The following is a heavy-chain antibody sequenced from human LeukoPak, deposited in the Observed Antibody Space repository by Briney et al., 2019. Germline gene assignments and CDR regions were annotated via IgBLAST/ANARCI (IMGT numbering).Heavy chain of an antibody. J-gene: IGHJ4*02. Sequence: GESLKISCKGSGYSFTSYWISWVRQMPGKGLEWMGRIDPSDSYTNYSPSFQGHVTISADKSISTAYLQWSSLKASDTAMYYCARVMITFGGVIVPYFDYWGQGTLVTVSS. D-gene: IGHD3-16*02. V-gene: IGHV5-10-1*01. CDR3: ARVMITFGGVIVPYFDY. CDR1: GYSFTSYW. CDR2: IDPSDSYT.